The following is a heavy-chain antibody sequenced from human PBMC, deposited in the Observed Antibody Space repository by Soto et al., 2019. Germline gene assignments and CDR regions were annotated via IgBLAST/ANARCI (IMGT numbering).Heavy chain of an antibody. D-gene: IGHD6-19*01. CDR1: GYTFISYS. V-gene: IGHV1-3*05. CDR3: PRERWASGSRWLDP. J-gene: IGHJ5*02. CDR2: INVGNGNT. Sequence: QVQLVQSGAEEKKPGASVKVSCKASGYTFISYSMHWVRQAPGQRLEWMGWINVGNGNTKYSEKLQGRVTITIDTSASTGYVELNSLRYEATAVYYCPRERWASGSRWLDPWGQGTLVTVSS.